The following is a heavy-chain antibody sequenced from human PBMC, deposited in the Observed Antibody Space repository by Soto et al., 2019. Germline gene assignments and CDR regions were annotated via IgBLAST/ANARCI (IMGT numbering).Heavy chain of an antibody. V-gene: IGHV3-48*03. Sequence: PGGSLRLSCVASGFTFSIYEMNWVRQAPGKGLEWVSYISTSGSTVYNADSVQGRFTISRDNAKNSLYLQMNSLRAEDTAVYYCAREAVDDAFDIWGKGTMVTVSS. J-gene: IGHJ3*02. CDR3: AREAVDDAFDI. CDR1: GFTFSIYE. CDR2: ISTSGSTV. D-gene: IGHD6-25*01.